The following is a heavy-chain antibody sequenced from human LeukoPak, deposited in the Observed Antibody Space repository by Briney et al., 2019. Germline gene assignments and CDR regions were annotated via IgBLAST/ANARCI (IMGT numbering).Heavy chain of an antibody. CDR3: AKRYGSGSYYTD. D-gene: IGHD3-10*01. V-gene: IGHV3-30*18. CDR1: GFTFSSYG. CDR2: ISYDGSNK. Sequence: GGSLRLSCAASGFTFSSYGMHWVRQAPGEGLEWVAVISYDGSNKYYADSVKGRFTISRDNSRNTLFLQMNSLRPEDTAVYSCAKRYGSGSYYTDWGQGTLVTVSS. J-gene: IGHJ4*02.